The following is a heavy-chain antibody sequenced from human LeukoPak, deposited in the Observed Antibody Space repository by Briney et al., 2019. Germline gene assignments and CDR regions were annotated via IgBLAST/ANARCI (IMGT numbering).Heavy chain of an antibody. V-gene: IGHV3-53*01. CDR3: ARAGRSSGYDYYYGMDV. CDR2: IYSDGST. CDR1: GFTVSSNY. J-gene: IGHJ6*02. D-gene: IGHD3-22*01. Sequence: GGSLRLSCAASGFTVSSNYMSWVRQAPGKGLEWVSVIYSDGSTYHADSVKGRFTISRDSAKNSLYLQMNSLRAEDTAVYYCARAGRSSGYDYYYGMDVWGQGTTVTVSS.